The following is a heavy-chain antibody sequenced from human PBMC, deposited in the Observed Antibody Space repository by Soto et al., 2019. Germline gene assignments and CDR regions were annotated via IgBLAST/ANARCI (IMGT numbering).Heavy chain of an antibody. D-gene: IGHD2-2*01. V-gene: IGHV1-18*01. CDR1: GYTFTSYG. CDR2: ISAYNGNT. J-gene: IGHJ6*02. CDR3: ARLYCISTSCYLGMDV. Sequence: QVQLVQSGAEVKKPGASVKVSCKASGYTFTSYGISWVRQAPGQGLEWMGWISAYNGNTNYAQKLQGRVTMNTDTSTSTAYMELRSLRSDDTAVYYWARLYCISTSCYLGMDVWGQGTTVTVSS.